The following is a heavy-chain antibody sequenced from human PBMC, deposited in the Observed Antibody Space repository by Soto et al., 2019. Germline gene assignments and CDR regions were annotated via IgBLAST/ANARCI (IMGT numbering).Heavy chain of an antibody. J-gene: IGHJ6*03. CDR2: IYYSGST. CDR1: GGSISSYY. Sequence: SETLSLTCTVSGGSISSYYWSWIRQPPGKGLEWIGYIYYSGSTNYNPSLKSRVTISVDTSKNQFSLKLSSVTAEDTAVYYCARKYNWNYFDYYYMDVWGKGTTVTVSS. CDR3: ARKYNWNYFDYYYMDV. D-gene: IGHD1-7*01. V-gene: IGHV4-59*12.